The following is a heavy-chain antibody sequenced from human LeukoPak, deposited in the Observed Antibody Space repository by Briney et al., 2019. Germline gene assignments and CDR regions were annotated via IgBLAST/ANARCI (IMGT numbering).Heavy chain of an antibody. CDR3: ARDRDYGEHPDAFDI. CDR1: GFTFSSYA. J-gene: IGHJ3*02. D-gene: IGHD4-17*01. V-gene: IGHV3-30*04. Sequence: GGSLRLSCAASGFTFSSYAMTWVRQAPGKGLEWVAVISYDGSNKYYADSVKGRFTISRDNAKNSLYLQMNSLRAEDTAVYYCARDRDYGEHPDAFDIWGQGTMVTVSS. CDR2: ISYDGSNK.